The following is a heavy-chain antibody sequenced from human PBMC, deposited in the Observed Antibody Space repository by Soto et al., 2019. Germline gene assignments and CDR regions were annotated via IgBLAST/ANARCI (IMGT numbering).Heavy chain of an antibody. CDR2: ISGSGGST. J-gene: IGHJ6*02. V-gene: IGHV3-23*01. Sequence: GGSLRLSCAASGFTFSSYAMSWVRQAPGKGLEWVSAISGSGGSTYYADSVKGRLTISWDNCKNTLYLQMNSLRAEDTAVYYCAKDPSIAARPEEYYYYGMDVWGQGTTVTVSS. D-gene: IGHD6-6*01. CDR3: AKDPSIAARPEEYYYYGMDV. CDR1: GFTFSSYA.